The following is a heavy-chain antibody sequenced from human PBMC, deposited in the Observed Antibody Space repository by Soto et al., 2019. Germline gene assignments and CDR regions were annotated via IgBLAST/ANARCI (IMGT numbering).Heavy chain of an antibody. CDR2: ISAYNGNT. Sequence: GASVKVSCKASGYTFTIYGISCVLQSPGQGLEWMGWISAYNGNTNYAQKLQGRVTMTTDTSTSTAYMELRSLRSDDTAVYYCARDSSSWYTNWFDPWGQGTLVTVSS. D-gene: IGHD6-13*01. CDR1: GYTFTIYG. J-gene: IGHJ5*02. V-gene: IGHV1-18*01. CDR3: ARDSSSWYTNWFDP.